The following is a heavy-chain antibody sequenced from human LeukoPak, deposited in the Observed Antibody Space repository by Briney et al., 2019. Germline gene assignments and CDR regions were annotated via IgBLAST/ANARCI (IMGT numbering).Heavy chain of an antibody. CDR2: INPSGGTT. V-gene: IGHV1-46*01. CDR3: ARGTGIAAAVTSLFQY. J-gene: IGHJ1*01. Sequence: ASVKVSCKASGYPFTSYYMHWVRQAPGQGLEWMGVINPSGGTTSYAQKFQGRVTMTRDTSTSTVYMELSSLRSEDTAVYYCARGTGIAAAVTSLFQYWGQGTLATVSS. CDR1: GYPFTSYY. D-gene: IGHD6-13*01.